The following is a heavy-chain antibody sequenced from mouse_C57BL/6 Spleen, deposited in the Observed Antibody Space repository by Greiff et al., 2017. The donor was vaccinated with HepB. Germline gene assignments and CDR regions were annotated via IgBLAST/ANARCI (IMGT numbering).Heavy chain of an antibody. Sequence: QQSCKASGYTFTSYWMHWVKQRPGQGLEWIGEIDPSDSYTNYNQKFKGKSTLTVDKSSSTAYMQLSSLTSEDSAVYYCAKGYGSRGWYFDVWGTGTTVTVSS. V-gene: IGHV1-69*01. CDR3: AKGYGSRGWYFDV. CDR2: IDPSDSYT. J-gene: IGHJ1*03. D-gene: IGHD1-1*01. CDR1: GYTFTSYW.